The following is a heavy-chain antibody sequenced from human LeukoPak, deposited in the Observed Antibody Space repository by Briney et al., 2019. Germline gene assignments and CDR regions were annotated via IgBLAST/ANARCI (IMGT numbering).Heavy chain of an antibody. CDR2: INHSGST. V-gene: IGHV4-34*01. J-gene: IGHJ4*02. CDR3: ARVRRVTGSIFDY. Sequence: SETLSLTCAVYGRSFSGYYWRWIRQPRGKGLEWIGEINHSGSTNYNPSLKSRVTISVDTSKNQISLKLSSVTAADTAVYYCARVRRVTGSIFDYWGQGTLVTVSS. CDR1: GRSFSGYY. D-gene: IGHD5-18*01.